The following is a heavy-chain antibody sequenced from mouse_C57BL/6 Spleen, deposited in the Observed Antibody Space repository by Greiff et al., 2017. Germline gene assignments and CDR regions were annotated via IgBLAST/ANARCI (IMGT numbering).Heavy chain of an antibody. Sequence: QVQLKQSGAELARPGASVKMSCKASGYTFTSYTMHWVKQRPGQGLEWIGYINPSSGYTKYNQKFKDKATLTADKSSSTAYMQLSSLTSEDSAVYYCARAYSDWYFDVWGTGTTLTVSS. CDR3: ARAYSDWYFDV. D-gene: IGHD2-10*01. CDR2: INPSSGYT. V-gene: IGHV1-4*01. CDR1: GYTFTSYT. J-gene: IGHJ1*03.